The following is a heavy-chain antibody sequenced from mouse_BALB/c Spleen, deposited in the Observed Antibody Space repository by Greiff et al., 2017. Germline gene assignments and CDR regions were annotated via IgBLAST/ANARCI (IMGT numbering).Heavy chain of an antibody. CDR2: ISSGGST. Sequence: EVQLVESGGGLVKPGGSLKLSCAASGFTFSSYAMSWVRQTPEKRLEWVASISSGGSTYYPDSVKGRFTISRDNAKNTLYLEMSSLRSEDTAMYYCARDGITTATNAMDYWGQGTSVTVSS. J-gene: IGHJ4*01. CDR3: ARDGITTATNAMDY. CDR1: GFTFSSYA. D-gene: IGHD1-2*01. V-gene: IGHV5-6-5*01.